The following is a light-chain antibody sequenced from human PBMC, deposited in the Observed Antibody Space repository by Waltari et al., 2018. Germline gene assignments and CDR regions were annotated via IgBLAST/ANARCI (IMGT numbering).Light chain of an antibody. J-gene: IGKJ2*01. V-gene: IGKV1-39*01. Sequence: DIQMTQSPSSLSASVGDRVTITCRASQSISSYLNWYQQKPGKAPKLLIYAASSLQIGVPSRFSGSGSGTDFTLTISSLQPEDFATYYCQQSYTTPPHTFAQGTKLEIK. CDR3: QQSYTTPPHT. CDR2: AAS. CDR1: QSISSY.